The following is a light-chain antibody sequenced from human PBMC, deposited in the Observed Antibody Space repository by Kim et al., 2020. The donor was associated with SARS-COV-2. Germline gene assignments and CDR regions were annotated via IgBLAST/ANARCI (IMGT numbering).Light chain of an antibody. J-gene: IGLJ7*01. CDR2: SNN. V-gene: IGLV1-44*01. CDR3: QSYDSSLSHAV. CDR1: GSNIGSNT. Sequence: QRVTISCSGSGSNIGSNTVNWYQRLPGTAPKLLIYSNNQRPSGVPDRFSGSKSGTSASLAITGLQAEDEADYSCQSYDSSLSHAVFGGGTQLTVL.